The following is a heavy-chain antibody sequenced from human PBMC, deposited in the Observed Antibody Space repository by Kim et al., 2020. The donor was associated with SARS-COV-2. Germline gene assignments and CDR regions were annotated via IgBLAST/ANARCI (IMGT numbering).Heavy chain of an antibody. CDR1: GFTFSSYA. J-gene: IGHJ6*02. D-gene: IGHD6-6*01. CDR3: ARVGRVSEKYYYYGMDV. V-gene: IGHV3-30*04. Sequence: GGSLRLSCAASGFTFSSYAMHWVRQAPGKGLEWVAVISYDGSNKYYADSVKGRFTISRDNSKNTLYLQMNSLRAEDTAVYYCARVGRVSEKYYYYGMDVWGQGTTVTVSS. CDR2: ISYDGSNK.